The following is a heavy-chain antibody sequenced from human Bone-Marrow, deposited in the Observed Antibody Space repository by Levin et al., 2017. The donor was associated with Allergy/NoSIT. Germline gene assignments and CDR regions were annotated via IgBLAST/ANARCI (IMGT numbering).Heavy chain of an antibody. D-gene: IGHD4-11*01. V-gene: IGHV4-34*01. CDR3: ASGSRRTYSNYVGKDNYYGMDV. CDR2: INQSGST. J-gene: IGHJ6*02. CDR1: GGSFSGYF. Sequence: PSETLSLTCAASGGSFSGYFWTWIRQPPGKGLEWIGEINQSGSTNYNPSLMSRVTILVDTSTNQFSLKLTSVLAADTAVFYWASGSRRTYSNYVGKDNYYGMDVWGQGTTVTVSS.